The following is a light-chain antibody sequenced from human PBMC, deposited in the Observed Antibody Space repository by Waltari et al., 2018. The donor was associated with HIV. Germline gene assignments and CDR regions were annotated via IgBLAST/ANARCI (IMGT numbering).Light chain of an antibody. V-gene: IGLV2-8*01. CDR1: SRAVAGSNY. J-gene: IGLJ2*01. CDR3: ASHAGSKDV. CDR2: DVT. Sequence: QSALTQPPSASGSPGQSVNSSCTGPSRAVAGSNYISWFQQHPGKAPKLLSYDVTKPPSGVPDRFSGSKSGNTASLTVSGLQAEDEADYYCASHAGSKDVFGGGTRLTVL.